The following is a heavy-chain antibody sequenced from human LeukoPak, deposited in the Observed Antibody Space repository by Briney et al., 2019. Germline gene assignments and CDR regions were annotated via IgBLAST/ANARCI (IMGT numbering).Heavy chain of an antibody. J-gene: IGHJ5*02. D-gene: IGHD6-13*01. CDR1: GYSINSGYY. CDR2: IYHSEST. CDR3: ARGGIAAAVLNWFDP. Sequence: KPSETLSLTCAVSGYSINSGYYWGWIRQPPGTGLEWIGSIYHSESTYYNPSLKSRVTISVDTSRNQFSLKLSSVTAADTAVYYCARGGIAAAVLNWFDPWGQGTLVTVSS. V-gene: IGHV4-38-2*01.